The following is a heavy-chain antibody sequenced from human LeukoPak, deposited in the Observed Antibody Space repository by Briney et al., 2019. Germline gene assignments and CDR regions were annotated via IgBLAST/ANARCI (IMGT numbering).Heavy chain of an antibody. D-gene: IGHD3-9*01. V-gene: IGHV3-15*01. Sequence: GGSLRLSCAASGFTFSYAWMSWVRQAPGKGLEWVGRLKSKADGETTDYTAPVKGRFTISRDDSKNTLYLQMNSLRAEDTAVYYCAKGPRHHILTGHYKSHCFDFWGQGTLVTVSS. CDR1: GFTFSYAW. J-gene: IGHJ4*02. CDR3: AKGPRHHILTGHYKSHCFDF. CDR2: LKSKADGETT.